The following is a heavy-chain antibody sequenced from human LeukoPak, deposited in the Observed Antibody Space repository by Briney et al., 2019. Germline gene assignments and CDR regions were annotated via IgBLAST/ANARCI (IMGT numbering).Heavy chain of an antibody. J-gene: IGHJ6*02. CDR2: INPNRGGT. CDR1: GLTFTAYY. V-gene: IGHV1-2*02. D-gene: IGHD6-19*01. Sequence: ASVTVSCTASGLTFTAYYLHWVRQAPGQGLEWMGGINPNRGGTNYEQKFQGRVTMTRDTSINTAYMELSSLRSGDTAVYYCARASIYYVPSGYSSGWYVDWGQGTTVTVSS. CDR3: ARASIYYVPSGYSSGWYVD.